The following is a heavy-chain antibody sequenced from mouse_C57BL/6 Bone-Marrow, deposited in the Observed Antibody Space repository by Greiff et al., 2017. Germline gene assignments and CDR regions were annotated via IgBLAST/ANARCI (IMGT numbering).Heavy chain of an antibody. V-gene: IGHV1-19*01. CDR1: GYTFTDYH. Sequence: EVQLQQSGPVLVKPGASVKMSCKASGYTFTDYHMNWVKQSHGKSLEWIGVINPYNGGTSYNQKFKGKATLTVDKSSSTAYMELNSLTSEDSAVYYCARIWTHFDYWGQGTTLTVSS. CDR3: ARIWTHFDY. J-gene: IGHJ2*01. CDR2: INPYNGGT.